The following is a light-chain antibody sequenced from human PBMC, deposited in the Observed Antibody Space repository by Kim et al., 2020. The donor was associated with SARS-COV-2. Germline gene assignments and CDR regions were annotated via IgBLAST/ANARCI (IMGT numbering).Light chain of an antibody. CDR1: SSDVGRYDF. Sequence: SVTIACTGTSSDVGRYDFVSWYQHHPGKAPKVIIYEVTKRSSGGPDRFSGSKSGNTASLTVSGLQAEDEADYYCSSHASPNNAFVFGTGTKVTVL. CDR2: EVT. J-gene: IGLJ1*01. V-gene: IGLV2-8*01. CDR3: SSHASPNNAFV.